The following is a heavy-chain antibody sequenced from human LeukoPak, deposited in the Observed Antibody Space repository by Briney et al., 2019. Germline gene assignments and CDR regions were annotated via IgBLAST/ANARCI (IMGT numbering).Heavy chain of an antibody. V-gene: IGHV6-1*01. CDR1: GDSVSSHLVT. Sequence: SQTLSLTCAISGDSVSSHLVTWNWIRQSPSRGLEWLGRTYYRSKWSTDYAVSVKSRISINPDTSKNQFSLQLNSVTLEDTAVYYCARVVSGIFEDWGPGTLVSVSS. D-gene: IGHD1-26*01. CDR3: ARVVSGIFED. CDR2: TYYRSKWST. J-gene: IGHJ4*02.